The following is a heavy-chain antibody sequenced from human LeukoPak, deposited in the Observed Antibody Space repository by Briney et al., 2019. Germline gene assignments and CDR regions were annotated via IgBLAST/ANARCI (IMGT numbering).Heavy chain of an antibody. V-gene: IGHV4-59*01. CDR3: ARGYCSSTSCQRGHNWFDP. D-gene: IGHD2-2*01. Sequence: PSETLSLTCTVSGGSISSYYWSWIRQPPGKGLEWIGYIYYSGSTNYSPSLKSRVTISVDTSKNQFSLKLSSVTAADTAVYYCARGYCSSTSCQRGHNWFDPWGQGTLVTVSS. J-gene: IGHJ5*02. CDR1: GGSISSYY. CDR2: IYYSGST.